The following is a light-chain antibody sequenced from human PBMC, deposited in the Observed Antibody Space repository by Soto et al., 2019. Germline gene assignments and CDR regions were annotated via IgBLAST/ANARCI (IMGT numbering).Light chain of an antibody. J-gene: IGKJ4*01. Sequence: DIPMTQSPSSLSASVGDRATITCRASQTISSYLNWYQQRPGKAPKLLIYAASSLQSGVPSRFSGSGSGTDFSLTISDLQPEDFASYYCQQSFSNPLTFGGGTKVEIK. CDR2: AAS. V-gene: IGKV1-39*01. CDR3: QQSFSNPLT. CDR1: QTISSY.